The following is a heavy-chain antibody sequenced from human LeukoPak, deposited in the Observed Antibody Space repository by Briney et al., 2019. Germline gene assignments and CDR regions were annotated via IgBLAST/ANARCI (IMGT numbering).Heavy chain of an antibody. V-gene: IGHV1-24*01. J-gene: IGHJ6*02. D-gene: IGHD3-3*01. Sequence: ASVKVSCKVSGDTLTELSMHWVRQAPGKGLEWMGGFDPEDGETIYAQKFQGRVTMTEDTSTDTAYMELSSLRSEDTAVYYCATSSRYYDFWSGSTGVYYYYGMDVWGQGTTVTVSS. CDR1: GDTLTELS. CDR2: FDPEDGET. CDR3: ATSSRYYDFWSGSTGVYYYYGMDV.